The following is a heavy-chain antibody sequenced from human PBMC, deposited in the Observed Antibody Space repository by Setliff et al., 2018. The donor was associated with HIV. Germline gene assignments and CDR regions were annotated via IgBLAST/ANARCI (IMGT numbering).Heavy chain of an antibody. V-gene: IGHV1-18*01. Sequence: ASVKVSCKTSGYKFNIFGVSWVRQAPGQGLEWMGWISGNNRITYYAQNFQSRVTLTTDTSTSTSNMELRSLRSDDTAVYYCARTEVYNNYEDYWGQGTQVTVSS. D-gene: IGHD3-10*01. J-gene: IGHJ4*02. CDR2: ISGNNRIT. CDR1: GYKFNIFG. CDR3: ARTEVYNNYEDY.